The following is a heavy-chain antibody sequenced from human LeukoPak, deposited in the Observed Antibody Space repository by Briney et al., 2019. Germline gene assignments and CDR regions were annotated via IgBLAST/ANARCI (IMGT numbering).Heavy chain of an antibody. V-gene: IGHV3-74*01. CDR3: AGQIWLGELFALY. J-gene: IGHJ4*02. CDR2: INSDGSST. CDR1: GFTFSSYW. Sequence: GGSLRLSCAASGFTFSSYWMHWVRQAPGKGLVWVSRINSDGSSTDYADSVKGRFTISRDYAKNTLYLQMNSLRVEDTAVYYCAGQIWLGELFALYWGQGTLVTVSS. D-gene: IGHD3-10*01.